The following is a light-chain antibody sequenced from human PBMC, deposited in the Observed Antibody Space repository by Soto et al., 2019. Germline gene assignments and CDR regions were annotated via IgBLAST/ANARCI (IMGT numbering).Light chain of an antibody. J-gene: IGLJ1*01. CDR1: SSNIGAGYD. CDR3: QSYDSSLSAYV. CDR2: GNS. V-gene: IGLV1-40*01. Sequence: QSVLTQTPSVSGAPGQRVTISCTGRSSNIGAGYDLHWYQQLPGTAPKLLLYGNSNRPSGVPDRFSGSKSGTSASLAITGLQAEDEADYYCQSYDSSLSAYVLGTGTKVTVL.